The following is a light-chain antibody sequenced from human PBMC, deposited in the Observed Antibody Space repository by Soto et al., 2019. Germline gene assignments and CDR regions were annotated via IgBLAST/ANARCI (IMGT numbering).Light chain of an antibody. Sequence: EIVLTQSPGTLSLSPGERATLSCGASQSVSNNYLGWYQQKPGQAPRLLIYEASTRATGIPDRSRGRRSATDFTLTLSRLEPEDFALYSCQQYVSQPITFGQGTRL. J-gene: IGKJ5*01. CDR1: QSVSNNY. CDR2: EAS. CDR3: QQYVSQPIT. V-gene: IGKV3-20*01.